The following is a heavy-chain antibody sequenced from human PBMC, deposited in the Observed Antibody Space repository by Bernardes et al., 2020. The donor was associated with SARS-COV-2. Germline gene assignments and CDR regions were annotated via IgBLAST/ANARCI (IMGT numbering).Heavy chain of an antibody. Sequence: GGSLRLSCAASGFIFSSYWMTWVRQAPGKGLEWVANIKQDGSEKYYVDSVKGRFTISRDNAKNSLYLQMNSLRVEDTAVYYCASYRGRDGYNWGFDYWGQGTLVTVSS. CDR3: ASYRGRDGYNWGFDY. J-gene: IGHJ4*02. CDR1: GFIFSSYW. D-gene: IGHD5-12*01. CDR2: IKQDGSEK. V-gene: IGHV3-7*01.